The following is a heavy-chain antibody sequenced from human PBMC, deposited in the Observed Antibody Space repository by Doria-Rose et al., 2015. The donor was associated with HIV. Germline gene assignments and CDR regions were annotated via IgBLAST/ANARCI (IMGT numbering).Heavy chain of an antibody. CDR3: ARIKSSRWYHKYYVDF. CDR2: FSSEDER. CDR1: VVSLSSPGMG. Sequence: QITLKESGPVLVKPTETLTLTCTVSVVSLSSPGMGVSWIRQPPGNALEWLAYFSSEDERSNNTSLKSRLTISRCTSKSQVVLTMTDMDPVDTATYYCARIKSSRWYHKYYVDFWGQGTL. J-gene: IGHJ4*02. V-gene: IGHV2-26*01. D-gene: IGHD6-13*01.